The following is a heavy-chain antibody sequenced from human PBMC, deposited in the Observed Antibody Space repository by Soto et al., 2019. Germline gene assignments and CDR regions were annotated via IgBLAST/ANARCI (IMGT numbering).Heavy chain of an antibody. Sequence: GWSLRLSCASSVFTFIRSDMHWVCQRPGGGLEWVSGIGGAGDTYYLGSVQGRFTISRDNANNSLYLQMNSLRAEDSALYYCVRDRSVAGTGEFDFWGQGTPVTVSS. J-gene: IGHJ4*02. V-gene: IGHV3-13*01. D-gene: IGHD6-19*01. CDR1: VFTFIRSD. CDR2: IGGAGDT. CDR3: VRDRSVAGTGEFDF.